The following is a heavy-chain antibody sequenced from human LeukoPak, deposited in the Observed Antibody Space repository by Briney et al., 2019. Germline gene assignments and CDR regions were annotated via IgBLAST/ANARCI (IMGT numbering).Heavy chain of an antibody. CDR3: ARDITIFGVVILDY. D-gene: IGHD3-3*01. Sequence: GGSLRLSCAASGFTFSSYSMNWVRQAPGKGLEWVSSISSSSSYIYYADSVKGRFTISRDNAKNSLYLQMNSLRAEDTAVYYCARDITIFGVVILDYWGQGTMVTVSS. J-gene: IGHJ3*01. V-gene: IGHV3-21*01. CDR1: GFTFSSYS. CDR2: ISSSSSYI.